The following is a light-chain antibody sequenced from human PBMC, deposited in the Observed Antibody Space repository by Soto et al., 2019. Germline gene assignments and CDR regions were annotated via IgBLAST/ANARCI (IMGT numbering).Light chain of an antibody. Sequence: DIQMTQSPSSLSASVGDRVTITCRASQSINHWLAWYQQKPGKAPKFLIYDASTLRNGVPSRFSGRGSGTEFTLTIRSLQPDDFATYYCQQYYSHPYTFGQGTKVEI. CDR2: DAS. J-gene: IGKJ2*01. CDR3: QQYYSHPYT. CDR1: QSINHW. V-gene: IGKV1-5*01.